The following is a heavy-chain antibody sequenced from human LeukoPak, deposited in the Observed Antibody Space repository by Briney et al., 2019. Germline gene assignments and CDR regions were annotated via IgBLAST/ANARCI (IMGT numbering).Heavy chain of an antibody. J-gene: IGHJ4*02. CDR2: INHSGST. Sequence: PSETLSLTCAVYGGSFSGYYWSWIRQPPGKGLEWIGEINHSGSTNYNPSLKSRVTISVDTSKDQFSLNLSSVTAADTAVYYCARVKYYYDSSGYSAVPYFDYWGQGTLVTVSS. D-gene: IGHD3-22*01. CDR1: GGSFSGYY. V-gene: IGHV4-34*01. CDR3: ARVKYYYDSSGYSAVPYFDY.